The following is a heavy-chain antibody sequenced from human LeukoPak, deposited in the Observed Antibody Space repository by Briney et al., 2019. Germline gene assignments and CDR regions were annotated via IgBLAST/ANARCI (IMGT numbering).Heavy chain of an antibody. J-gene: IGHJ4*02. D-gene: IGHD3-3*01. CDR1: GGSISSGDYY. CDR2: IYYSGST. CDR3: AANTVYYDFWSGSDY. V-gene: IGHV4-30-4*08. Sequence: SQTLSLTCTVSGGSISSGDYYWSWIRQPPGEGLEWIGYIYYSGSTYYNPSLKSRVTISVDTSKNQFSLKLSSVTAADTAVYYCAANTVYYDFWSGSDYWGQGTLVTVSS.